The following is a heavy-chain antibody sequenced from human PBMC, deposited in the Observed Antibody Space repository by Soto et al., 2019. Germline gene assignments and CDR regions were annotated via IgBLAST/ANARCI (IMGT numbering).Heavy chain of an antibody. Sequence: GSLRLSCAASGFTFSGSAIHWVRQTSGKGLEWIGRIRSRTNKYATTYTASVEGRFTISRDDSQNTAYLHMNSLKIEDTAVYYCTGYSNTWAYDSWGQGTMVTVSS. CDR3: TGYSNTWAYDS. V-gene: IGHV3-73*01. CDR2: IRSRTNKYAT. D-gene: IGHD6-13*01. CDR1: GFTFSGSA. J-gene: IGHJ4*02.